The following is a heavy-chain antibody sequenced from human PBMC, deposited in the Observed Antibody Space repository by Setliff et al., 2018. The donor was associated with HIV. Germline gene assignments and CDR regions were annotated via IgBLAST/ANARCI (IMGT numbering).Heavy chain of an antibody. V-gene: IGHV3-30*02. J-gene: IGHJ5*02. CDR1: GFTFNNYG. CDR3: VKGDNVWTGYSTYFEFDP. D-gene: IGHD3-3*01. CDR2: IRYDGSGK. Sequence: SLRLSCVTSGFTFNNYGLHWVRQAPGKGLEWVSFIRYDGSGKFYAESVQGRFTISRDSSKNMLYLQMSSLRAEDTAIYYCVKGDNVWTGYSTYFEFDPWGQGTRVTVSS.